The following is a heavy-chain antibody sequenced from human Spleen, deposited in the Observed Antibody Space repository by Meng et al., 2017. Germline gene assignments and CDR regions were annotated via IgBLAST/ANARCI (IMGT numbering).Heavy chain of an antibody. Sequence: QVQMVQSGAEVKKPGASVKIACKASGYTFISYYMHWVRQAPGQGLEWMGIINPSGGSTTYAQKFQGRVTMTRDTSTSTVYMELSSLRSEDTAVYYCARVTRSFDYWGQGSLVTVSS. CDR3: ARVTRSFDY. J-gene: IGHJ4*02. CDR2: INPSGGST. D-gene: IGHD4-11*01. V-gene: IGHV1-46*01. CDR1: GYTFISYY.